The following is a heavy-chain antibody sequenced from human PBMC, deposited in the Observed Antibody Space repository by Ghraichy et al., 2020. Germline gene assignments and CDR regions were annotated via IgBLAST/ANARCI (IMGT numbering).Heavy chain of an antibody. CDR3: ARVGSSTFDY. CDR2: IYSGGST. V-gene: IGHV3-53*01. Sequence: LSLTCAASGFTVSSNYMSWVRQAPGKGLEWVSVIYSGGSTYYADSVKGRFTISRDNSKNTLYLQMNSLRAEDTAVYYCARVGSSTFDYWGQGTLVTVSS. J-gene: IGHJ4*02. CDR1: GFTVSSNY. D-gene: IGHD6-13*01.